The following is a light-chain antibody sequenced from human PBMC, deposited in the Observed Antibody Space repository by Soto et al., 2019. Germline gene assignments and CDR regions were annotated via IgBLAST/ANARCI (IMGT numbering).Light chain of an antibody. CDR1: SSDVGGYNY. CDR2: DVS. CDR3: SSYTSSSTQVV. J-gene: IGLJ2*01. V-gene: IGLV2-14*01. Sequence: QSALTQPGSVSGSPGQAMTISSTGTSSDVGGYNYVSWYQQHPGKAPKLMIYDVSNRPSGVSNRFSGSKSGNTASLTISGLQSEDEADYYCSSYTSSSTQVVFGGGTKLTVL.